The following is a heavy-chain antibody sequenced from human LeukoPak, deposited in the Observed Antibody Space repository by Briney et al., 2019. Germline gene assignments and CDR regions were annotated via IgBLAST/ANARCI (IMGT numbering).Heavy chain of an antibody. V-gene: IGHV3-21*01. J-gene: IGHJ5*02. Sequence: GGSLRLSCAASGFTFRSYAMSWVRPAPGKGLEWVSSISSSSNYIYYADSVKGRFTISRDNAKNSLYLQMNSLRAEDTAVYFCARGLGWLHSWGQGTLVTVSS. CDR3: ARGLGWLHS. D-gene: IGHD3-9*01. CDR1: GFTFRSYA. CDR2: ISSSSNYI.